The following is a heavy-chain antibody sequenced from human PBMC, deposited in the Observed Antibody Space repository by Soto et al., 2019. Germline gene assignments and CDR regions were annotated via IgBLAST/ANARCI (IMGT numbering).Heavy chain of an antibody. CDR1: GFTFSSYG. CDR3: ARGPYSSSWLDSSEFDY. CDR2: IWYDGSNK. V-gene: IGHV3-33*01. D-gene: IGHD6-13*01. Sequence: QVQLVESGGGVVQPGRSLRLSCAASGFTFSSYGMHWVRQAPGKGLEWVAVIWYDGSNKYYADSVKGRFTISRDNSKNTLYLQMNSLRAEDTAVYYCARGPYSSSWLDSSEFDYWGQGTLVTVSS. J-gene: IGHJ4*02.